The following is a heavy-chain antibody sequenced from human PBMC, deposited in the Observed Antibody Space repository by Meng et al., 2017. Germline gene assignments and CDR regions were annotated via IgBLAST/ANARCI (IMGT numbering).Heavy chain of an antibody. D-gene: IGHD6-6*01. CDR1: GGSFSGYY. CDR2: INHSGST. Sequence: QVQLPQWGAGLLEPSGTLSLTCAVYGGSFSGYYWSWIRQPPGKGLEWIGEINHSGSTNYNPSLKSRVTISVDTSKNQFSLKLSSVTAADTAVYYCARRGIAARPFYYWGQGTLVTVSS. CDR3: ARRGIAARPFYY. V-gene: IGHV4-34*01. J-gene: IGHJ4*02.